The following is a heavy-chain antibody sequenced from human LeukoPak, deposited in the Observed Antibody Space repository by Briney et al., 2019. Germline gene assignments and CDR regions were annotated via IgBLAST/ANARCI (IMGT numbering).Heavy chain of an antibody. D-gene: IGHD3-10*01. J-gene: IGHJ4*02. V-gene: IGHV1-2*02. CDR3: ARDSVRGLYYGSGSYYNEPEY. CDR2: INPNSGGT. Sequence: EASVKVSCKASGYTFTGYYMHWVRQAPGQGLEWMGWINPNSGGTNYAQKFQGRVTMTRDTSISTAYMELSRLRSDDTAVYYCARDSVRGLYYGSGSYYNEPEYWGQGTLVTVSS. CDR1: GYTFTGYY.